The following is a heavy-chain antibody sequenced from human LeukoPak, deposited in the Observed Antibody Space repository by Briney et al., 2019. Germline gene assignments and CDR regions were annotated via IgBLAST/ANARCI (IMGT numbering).Heavy chain of an antibody. J-gene: IGHJ5*02. CDR2: INPNSGGT. CDR3: ARGPLYGDLNWFDP. V-gene: IGHV1-2*02. D-gene: IGHD4-17*01. CDR1: GYTFTGYY. Sequence: ASVKVSCKASGYTFTGYYMHWVRQAPGQGLEWMGWINPNSGGTNYAQKFQGRVTMTRDTSTSTVYMELSSLRSEDTAVYYCARGPLYGDLNWFDPWGQGTLVTVSS.